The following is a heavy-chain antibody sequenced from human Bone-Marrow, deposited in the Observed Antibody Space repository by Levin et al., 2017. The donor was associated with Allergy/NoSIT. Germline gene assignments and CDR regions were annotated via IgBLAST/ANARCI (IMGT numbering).Heavy chain of an antibody. J-gene: IGHJ4*02. CDR3: ARDRYDFWSGYYLDY. D-gene: IGHD3-3*01. Sequence: NPGESLKISCAASGMTFNSYGMTWVRQAPGKGLEWVSSISSAGGDVFTADSLRGRFSISRDNAKNSLYLHMNNLRVEDTAVYYCARDRYDFWSGYYLDYWGLGTLVIVSS. V-gene: IGHV3-21*01. CDR2: ISSAGGDV. CDR1: GMTFNSYG.